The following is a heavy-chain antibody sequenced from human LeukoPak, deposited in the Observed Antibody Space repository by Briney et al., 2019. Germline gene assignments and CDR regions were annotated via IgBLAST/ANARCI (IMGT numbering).Heavy chain of an antibody. Sequence: GGSLRLSCAASGFTFSIFWMTRVRQAPGKGLEWVANIKQDGSEKYYVDSVRGRFTISRDNATNSLYLQMNSLRAEDTAVYYCARDLNYFDYWGQGTLVTVSS. CDR1: GFTFSIFW. J-gene: IGHJ4*02. CDR3: ARDLNYFDY. CDR2: IKQDGSEK. V-gene: IGHV3-7*01.